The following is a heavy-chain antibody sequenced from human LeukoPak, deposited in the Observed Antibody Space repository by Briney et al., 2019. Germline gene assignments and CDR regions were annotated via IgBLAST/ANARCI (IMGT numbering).Heavy chain of an antibody. CDR3: ARPLPPYYYDSSGYPDV. V-gene: IGHV4-39*01. J-gene: IGHJ6*02. CDR1: VGSISSSSYY. D-gene: IGHD3-22*01. CDR2: IYYSGST. Sequence: SETLSLTCTVSVGSISSSSYYWGWIRQPPGKGLEWIGSIYYSGSTYYNPSLKSRVTISVDTSKNQFSLKLSSVTAADTAVYYCARPLPPYYYDSSGYPDVWGQGTTVTVSS.